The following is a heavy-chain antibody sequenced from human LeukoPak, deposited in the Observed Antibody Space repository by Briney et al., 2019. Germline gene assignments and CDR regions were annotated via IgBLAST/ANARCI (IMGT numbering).Heavy chain of an antibody. V-gene: IGHV3-30*04. D-gene: IGHD3-10*01. CDR3: AKGLARVRGVTYYFDY. Sequence: GGSLRLSCAASGFTFSSYAMHWVRQAPGKGLEWVAVISYDGSNKYYADSVKGRFTISRDNSKNTLYLQMNSLRAEDTAVYYCAKGLARVRGVTYYFDYWGQGTLVTVSS. CDR1: GFTFSSYA. J-gene: IGHJ4*02. CDR2: ISYDGSNK.